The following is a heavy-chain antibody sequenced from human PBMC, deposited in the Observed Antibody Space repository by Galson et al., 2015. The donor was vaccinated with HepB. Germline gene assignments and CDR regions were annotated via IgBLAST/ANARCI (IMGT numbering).Heavy chain of an antibody. J-gene: IGHJ6*03. CDR2: ISAYNGNT. Sequence: SVKVSCKASGYTFTNYGISWVRQAPGQGLEWMGWISAYNGNTNYAQKLQGRVTMTTDTSTSTAYMELRSLRSDDTAVYYCARQYYDLMTYYYYYMDVWGKGTTVTVSS. D-gene: IGHD3-3*01. CDR3: ARQYYDLMTYYYYYMDV. CDR1: GYTFTNYG. V-gene: IGHV1-18*01.